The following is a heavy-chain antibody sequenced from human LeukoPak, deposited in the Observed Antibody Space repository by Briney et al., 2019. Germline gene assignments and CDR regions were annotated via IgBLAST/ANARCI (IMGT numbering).Heavy chain of an antibody. J-gene: IGHJ4*02. Sequence: GGSLRLSCAASGFTFSSYSMNWVRQAPGPRLEWVSSISSTSDYIHYADSVKGRFTISRDNAKKSLYLQMNSLRAEDTAVYYCARDNGYSGYDGQYYFDFWGQGALVTVSS. CDR1: GFTFSSYS. D-gene: IGHD5-12*01. V-gene: IGHV3-21*01. CDR2: ISSTSDYI. CDR3: ARDNGYSGYDGQYYFDF.